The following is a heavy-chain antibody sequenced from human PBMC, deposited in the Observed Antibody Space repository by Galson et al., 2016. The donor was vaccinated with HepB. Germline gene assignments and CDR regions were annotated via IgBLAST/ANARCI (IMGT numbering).Heavy chain of an antibody. D-gene: IGHD3-3*01. CDR1: GFTFSSYA. V-gene: IGHV3-23*01. CDR2: ISGSGGST. J-gene: IGHJ6*02. Sequence: SLRLSCAASGFTFSSYAMSWVRQAPGKGLEWVSAISGSGGSTYYADSVKGRFTISRDNSKNTPYLQMNSLRAEDTAVYYCATDLGFLEWLFFDSYYYYGMDVWGQGTTVTVSS. CDR3: ATDLGFLEWLFFDSYYYYGMDV.